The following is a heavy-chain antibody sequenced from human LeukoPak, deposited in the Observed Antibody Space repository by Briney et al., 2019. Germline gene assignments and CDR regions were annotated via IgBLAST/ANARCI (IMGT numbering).Heavy chain of an antibody. CDR2: IYYSGST. J-gene: IGHJ4*02. V-gene: IGHV4-59*08. D-gene: IGHD3-9*01. Sequence: SETLSLTCTVSGGSISIYYWSWIRQPPGKGLEWIGYIYYSGSTNYNPSLKSRVTISVDTSKNQFSLKLSSVTAADTAVYYCARHTRLRYFDSHWGQGTLVTVSS. CDR1: GGSISIYY. CDR3: ARHTRLRYFDSH.